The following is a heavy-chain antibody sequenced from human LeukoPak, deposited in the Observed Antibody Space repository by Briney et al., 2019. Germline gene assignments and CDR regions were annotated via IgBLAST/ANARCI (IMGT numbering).Heavy chain of an antibody. CDR2: ISSSDGNSK. Sequence: GGSLRLSCATSGFTFTCCGMHWVRQASGKGLEWVAAISSSDGNSKYYADSVKGRFTISSDNSKNTVYLQMNSLRADDTAVYYCAKWSGNRPLYYFDYWGQGTLVTVSS. CDR3: AKWSGNRPLYYFDY. J-gene: IGHJ4*02. V-gene: IGHV3-30*18. D-gene: IGHD3-3*01. CDR1: GFTFTCCG.